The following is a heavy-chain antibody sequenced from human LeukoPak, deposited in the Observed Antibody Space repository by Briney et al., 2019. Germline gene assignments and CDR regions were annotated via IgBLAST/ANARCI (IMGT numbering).Heavy chain of an antibody. CDR2: VYYNGNT. CDR3: ARQRASGTWAFDY. J-gene: IGHJ4*02. Sequence: SETLSLTCTVSRGSISSRSDDWWAWIRQPPGKGLEYIGSVYYNGNTYYNWSLKSRLTISVDTSKDQFSLNLASVTAADTAVYHCARQRASGTWAFDYWGQGTLLTVSS. D-gene: IGHD3-3*01. V-gene: IGHV4-39*01. CDR1: RGSISSRSDD.